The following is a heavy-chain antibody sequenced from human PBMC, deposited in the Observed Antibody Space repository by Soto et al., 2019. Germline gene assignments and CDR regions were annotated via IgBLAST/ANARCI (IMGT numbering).Heavy chain of an antibody. V-gene: IGHV3-33*08. CDR3: ARDGPIQHHPDY. D-gene: IGHD2-21*01. Sequence: GGSLRLSCAASGITFRSYSMSWVRQAPGRGLQWLAIIINNGFIKYYADSVEGRFTISRDNSKNTVYLHMSSLRADDTAVYYCARDGPIQHHPDYWGRGTLVTVSS. CDR2: IINNGFIK. J-gene: IGHJ4*02. CDR1: GITFRSYS.